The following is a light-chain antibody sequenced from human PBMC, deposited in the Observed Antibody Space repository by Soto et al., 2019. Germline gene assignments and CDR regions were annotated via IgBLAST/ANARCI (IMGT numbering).Light chain of an antibody. Sequence: EIVMTQSPATLSLSPGERAALSCRASQSINSELAWYQQKPGQPPRLLIYGASTRATGVPARFTGSESGSDFTRTSSGLQSEDFEVYYCQQGHTWPLTFGQGTRLEI. CDR3: QQGHTWPLT. CDR2: GAS. V-gene: IGKV3-15*01. J-gene: IGKJ2*01. CDR1: QSINSE.